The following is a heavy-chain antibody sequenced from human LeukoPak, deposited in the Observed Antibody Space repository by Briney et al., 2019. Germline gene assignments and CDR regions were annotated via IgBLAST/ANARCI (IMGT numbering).Heavy chain of an antibody. J-gene: IGHJ4*02. Sequence: ASVKVSCKASGYTFTSYAMKWVRQAPGQGLEWMGWINTNTGNPTYAQGFTGRFVFSLDTSVSTAYLRISSLKAEDTAVYYCARVLAVATPDYWGQGTLVTVSS. CDR2: INTNTGNP. CDR3: ARVLAVATPDY. V-gene: IGHV7-4-1*02. CDR1: GYTFTSYA. D-gene: IGHD6-19*01.